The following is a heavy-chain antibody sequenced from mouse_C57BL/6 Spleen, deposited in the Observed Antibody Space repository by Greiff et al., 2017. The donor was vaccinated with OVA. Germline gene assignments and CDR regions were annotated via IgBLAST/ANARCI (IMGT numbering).Heavy chain of an antibody. V-gene: IGHV2-6-1*01. CDR1: GFSLTSYG. Sequence: VHLVESGPGLVAPSQSLSITCTVSGFSLTSYGVHWVRQPPGKGLEWLVVIWSDGSTTYNSALKSRLSISKDNSKSQVFLKMNSLQTDDTAMYYCARHPVVAPYAMDYWGQGTSVTVSS. J-gene: IGHJ4*01. CDR2: IWSDGST. D-gene: IGHD1-1*01. CDR3: ARHPVVAPYAMDY.